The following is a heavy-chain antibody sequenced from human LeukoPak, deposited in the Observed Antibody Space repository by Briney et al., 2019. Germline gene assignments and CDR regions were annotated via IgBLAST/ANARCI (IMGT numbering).Heavy chain of an antibody. J-gene: IGHJ4*02. CDR2: INPKSGGT. CDR3: ARGLWGTYYFDY. D-gene: IGHD3-16*01. Sequence: ASVKVSCKASRYTFIGYYMHWVRQAPGQGLEWMGWINPKSGGTNYAQKFQGRVTMTRDTSISTAYMELSRLRSDDTAVYYCARGLWGTYYFDYWGQGTLVTVSS. V-gene: IGHV1-2*02. CDR1: RYTFIGYY.